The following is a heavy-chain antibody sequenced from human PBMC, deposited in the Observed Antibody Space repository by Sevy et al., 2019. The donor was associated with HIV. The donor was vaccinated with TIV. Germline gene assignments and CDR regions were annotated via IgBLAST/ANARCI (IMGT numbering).Heavy chain of an antibody. Sequence: SETLSLTCTVSGGSISSSSYYWGWIRQPPGKGLEWIGSIYYSGSTYYNPSLKSRVTISVDTSKNQFSLKLDSVTAADTAVYYCASPPGYYYGSGSYYKPDYYFDYWGQGTLVTVSS. V-gene: IGHV4-39*01. J-gene: IGHJ4*02. CDR3: ASPPGYYYGSGSYYKPDYYFDY. D-gene: IGHD3-10*01. CDR1: GGSISSSSYY. CDR2: IYYSGST.